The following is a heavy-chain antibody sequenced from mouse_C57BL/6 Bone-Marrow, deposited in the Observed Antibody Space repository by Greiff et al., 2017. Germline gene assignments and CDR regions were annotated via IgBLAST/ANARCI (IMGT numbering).Heavy chain of an antibody. CDR3: ARFPITTVVATDY. CDR1: GYTFTSYW. Sequence: VQLQQPGAELVKPGASVKLSCKASGYTFTSYWMHWVKQRPGQGLEWIGMIHPNSGSTNYNEKFKSKATLTVDKSSSTAYMQLSSLTSEDSAVYYCARFPITTVVATDYWGQGTTLTVSS. J-gene: IGHJ2*01. D-gene: IGHD1-1*01. V-gene: IGHV1-64*01. CDR2: IHPNSGST.